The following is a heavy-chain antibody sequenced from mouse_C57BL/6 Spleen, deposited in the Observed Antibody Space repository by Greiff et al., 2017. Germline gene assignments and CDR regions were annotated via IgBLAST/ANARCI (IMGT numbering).Heavy chain of an antibody. D-gene: IGHD1-1*01. J-gene: IGHJ2*01. CDR3: ASDYGSSYYFDY. Sequence: QVQLQQPGAELVKPGASVKLSCKASGYTFTSYWMHWVKQRPGQGLEWIGMFHPNSGSTNYNEKFKSKATLTVDKSSSTAYMQLSSLTSEDSAVYYCASDYGSSYYFDYWGQGTTLTVSS. CDR2: FHPNSGST. CDR1: GYTFTSYW. V-gene: IGHV1-64*01.